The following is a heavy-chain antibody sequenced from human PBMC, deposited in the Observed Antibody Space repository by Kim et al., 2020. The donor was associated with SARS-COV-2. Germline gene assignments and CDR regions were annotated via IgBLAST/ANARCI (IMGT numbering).Heavy chain of an antibody. CDR1: GFTFSSYT. D-gene: IGHD3-10*01. J-gene: IGHJ1*01. V-gene: IGHV3-23*01. Sequence: GGSLRLSCAASGFTFSSYTMSWVRQAPGKGLEWVAAISCNGGNTYYADSVKGRFTISRDNSKNTLSLQMFSLRAEDTAVYYCAKALVVGPEYECRGQ. CDR2: ISCNGGNT. CDR3: AKALVVGPEYEC.